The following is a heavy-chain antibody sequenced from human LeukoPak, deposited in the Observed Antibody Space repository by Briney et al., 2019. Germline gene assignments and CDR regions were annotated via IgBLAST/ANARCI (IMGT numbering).Heavy chain of an antibody. CDR2: VSSVSTTT. Sequence: PGGSLRLSCVASGFTFSMFRMSWVRHAPGGGRGWISYVSSVSTTTYYADSVTGRFTISRDNAKNSLYLQMNSLRAEDTAVYYCARDLGSYSSGPPFDYWGQGSLVTISS. CDR1: GFTFSMFR. V-gene: IGHV3-48*01. D-gene: IGHD1-26*01. CDR3: ARDLGSYSSGPPFDY. J-gene: IGHJ4*02.